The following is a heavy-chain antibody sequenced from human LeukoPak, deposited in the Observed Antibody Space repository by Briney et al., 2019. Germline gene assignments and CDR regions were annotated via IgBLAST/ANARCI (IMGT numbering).Heavy chain of an antibody. J-gene: IGHJ6*03. Sequence: GASVKVSCKASGYTFTSYSMHWVRQAPGQRLEWMGWINAGNGNTKYSQKLQGRVTMTTDTSTSTAYMELRSLRSDDTAVYYCARVAYSYGYSYYYYYYMDVWGKGTTVTVSS. V-gene: IGHV1-3*01. CDR2: INAGNGNT. CDR1: GYTFTSYS. CDR3: ARVAYSYGYSYYYYYYMDV. D-gene: IGHD5-18*01.